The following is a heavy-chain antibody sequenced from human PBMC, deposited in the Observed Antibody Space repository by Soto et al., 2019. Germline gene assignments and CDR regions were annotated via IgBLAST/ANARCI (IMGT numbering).Heavy chain of an antibody. D-gene: IGHD3-10*01. V-gene: IGHV1-69*08. J-gene: IGHJ4*02. CDR2: IIPILGIA. CDR1: GGTFSSYT. Sequence: QVQLVQSGAEVKKPGSSVKVSCKASGGTFSSYTISWVRQAPGQGLEWMGRIIPILGIANYAQKFQGRVTITADKSTSKAYMELSSLRSEDTAVYYCARDSSNYYGSGIIDYWGQGTLVTVSS. CDR3: ARDSSNYYGSGIIDY.